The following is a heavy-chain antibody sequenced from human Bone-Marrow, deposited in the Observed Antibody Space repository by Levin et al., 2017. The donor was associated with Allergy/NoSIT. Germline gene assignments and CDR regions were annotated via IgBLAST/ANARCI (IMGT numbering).Heavy chain of an antibody. Sequence: GGSLRLSCAGSGFTFSSSWMHWVRQAPRKGLVWVSRINPDGTLTTYADSVKGRFTISRDNAKNTLYLQMNSLRVEDTGVYYCVRDIAVNWGQGTLVTVSS. J-gene: IGHJ4*02. CDR3: VRDIAVN. D-gene: IGHD2-15*01. V-gene: IGHV3-74*01. CDR1: GFTFSSSW. CDR2: INPDGTLT.